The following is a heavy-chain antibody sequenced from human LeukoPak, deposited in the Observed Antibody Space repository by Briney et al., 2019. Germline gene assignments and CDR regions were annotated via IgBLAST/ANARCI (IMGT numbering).Heavy chain of an antibody. Sequence: GGSLRLSCAASGFTFSSYWMSWVRQAPGKGLEWVANIKQDGSEKYYVDSVKGRFTISRDSAKNSLYLQMNSLRAEDTAVYYCARDLSSSWPLNDAFDIWGQGTMVTVSS. V-gene: IGHV3-7*01. D-gene: IGHD6-13*01. CDR2: IKQDGSEK. CDR1: GFTFSSYW. J-gene: IGHJ3*02. CDR3: ARDLSSSWPLNDAFDI.